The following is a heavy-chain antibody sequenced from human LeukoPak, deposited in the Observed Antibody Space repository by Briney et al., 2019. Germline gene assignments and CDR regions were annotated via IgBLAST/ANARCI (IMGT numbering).Heavy chain of an antibody. D-gene: IGHD4-17*01. V-gene: IGHV1-24*01. CDR3: AGDRGITVTKDFDY. Sequence: GASVKVSCKVSGSTLAESSIHWLRQAPGKGLEWMGGYDPEEGGIIYAQKFLDRVTMTEDTSTSTAYMEVSSLRSDDTAVYFCAGDRGITVTKDFDYWGQGTQVTVSS. J-gene: IGHJ4*02. CDR1: GSTLAESS. CDR2: YDPEEGGI.